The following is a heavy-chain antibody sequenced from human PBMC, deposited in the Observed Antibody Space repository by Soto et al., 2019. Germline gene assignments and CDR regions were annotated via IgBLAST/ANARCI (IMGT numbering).Heavy chain of an antibody. CDR3: AREQYNWKI. CDR1: GDSIRSYY. CDR2: VFHTGNT. J-gene: IGHJ4*02. D-gene: IGHD1-20*01. V-gene: IGHV4-59*01. Sequence: ASETLSLTCSVSGDSIRSYYWTWIRQPPGKGLQWIGYVFHTGNTNYNPSLKSRVTISEDASKNQVSLRLTSVTAADTAVYFCAREQYNWKIWGQGTLGTVSS.